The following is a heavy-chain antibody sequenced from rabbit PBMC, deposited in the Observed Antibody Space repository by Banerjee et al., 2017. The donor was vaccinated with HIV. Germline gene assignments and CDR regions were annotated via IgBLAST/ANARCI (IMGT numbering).Heavy chain of an antibody. J-gene: IGHJ4*01. CDR1: GFSFSNGYV. CDR2: INTISGDT. V-gene: IGHV1S45*01. Sequence: QEQLEESGGDLVKPEGSLTLTCTASGFSFSNGYVMCWVRQAPGKGLEWIACINTISGDTVYATWAKGRFTISKTSWTTVTLQMTSLTAADTATYFCARGGAGYAGYGYADLWGQGTLVTVS. CDR3: ARGGAGYAGYGYADL. D-gene: IGHD6-1*01.